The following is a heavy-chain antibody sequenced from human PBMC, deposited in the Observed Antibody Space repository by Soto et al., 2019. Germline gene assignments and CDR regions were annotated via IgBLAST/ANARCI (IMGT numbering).Heavy chain of an antibody. CDR2: IYYSGST. D-gene: IGHD4-17*01. CDR3: ARLPLNGDYADY. Sequence: SSETLSLTCSVPGGSISSSSYFWGWIRQPPGKGLEWIGYIYYSGSTNYNPSLKSRVTISVDTSKNQFSLKLSSVTAADTAVYYCARLPLNGDYADYWGQGTLVTVSS. J-gene: IGHJ4*02. V-gene: IGHV4-61*05. CDR1: GGSISSSSYF.